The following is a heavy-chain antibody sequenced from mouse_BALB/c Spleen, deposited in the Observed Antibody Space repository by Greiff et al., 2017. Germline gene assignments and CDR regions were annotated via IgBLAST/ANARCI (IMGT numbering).Heavy chain of an antibody. D-gene: IGHD2-1*01. CDR1: GFSLTSYG. J-gene: IGHJ1*01. CDR2: IWAGGST. CDR3: ARDHYYGNYYWYFDV. Sequence: QVQLQQSGPGLVAPSQSLSIACTVSGFSLTSYGVHWVRQPPGKGLEWLGVIWAGGSTNYNSALMSRLSISKDNSKSQVFLKMNSLQTDDTAMYYCARDHYYGNYYWYFDVWGAGTTVTVSS. V-gene: IGHV2-9*02.